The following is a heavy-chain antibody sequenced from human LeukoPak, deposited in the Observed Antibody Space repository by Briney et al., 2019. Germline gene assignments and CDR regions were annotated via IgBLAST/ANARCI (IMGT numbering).Heavy chain of an antibody. J-gene: IGHJ4*02. D-gene: IGHD6-19*01. V-gene: IGHV3-30*18. CDR1: GFTFSSYG. CDR3: AKDRGYSSGWPTYYFDY. Sequence: PGRSLRLSCAASGFTFSSYGVHWVRQAPGKGLEWVAVISYDGSNKYYADSVKGRFTISRDNSKNTLYLQMNSLRAEDTAVYYCAKDRGYSSGWPTYYFDYWGQGTLVTVSS. CDR2: ISYDGSNK.